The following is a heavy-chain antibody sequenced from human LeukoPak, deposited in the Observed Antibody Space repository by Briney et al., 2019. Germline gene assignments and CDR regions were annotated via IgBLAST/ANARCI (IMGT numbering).Heavy chain of an antibody. J-gene: IGHJ1*01. CDR1: GGSISSGDYY. Sequence: PSQTLSLSCTVSGGSISSGDYYWSWIRQPPGKGLEWIGYIYYSGSTYYIPSLKSRLIISVDTSKNQFSLKLSSVTAADTAVYYCARGVGSSWYGDWGQGTLVTVSS. CDR3: ARGVGSSWYGD. D-gene: IGHD6-13*01. CDR2: IYYSGST. V-gene: IGHV4-30-4*01.